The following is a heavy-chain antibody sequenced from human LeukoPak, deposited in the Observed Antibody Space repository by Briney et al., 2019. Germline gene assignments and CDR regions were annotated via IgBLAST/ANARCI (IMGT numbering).Heavy chain of an antibody. J-gene: IGHJ2*01. Sequence: GGSLRLSCAASGFTFSSYGMNWVRQAPGKGLEWVLSITSRSSYIYYADSVKGRFTISRDNTKNSLYLQMNSLRAEDTAVYYCARGAVSYSSGWYANWYLDLWGRGTLVTVSS. V-gene: IGHV3-21*01. CDR1: GFTFSSYG. CDR3: ARGAVSYSSGWYANWYLDL. D-gene: IGHD6-19*01. CDR2: ITSRSSYI.